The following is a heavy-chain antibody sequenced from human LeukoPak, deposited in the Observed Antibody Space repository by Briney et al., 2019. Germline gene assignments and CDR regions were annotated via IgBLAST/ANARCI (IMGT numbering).Heavy chain of an antibody. D-gene: IGHD3-22*01. J-gene: IGHJ4*02. CDR3: ARVVVYYYDSSGYPMFDY. Sequence: GASVKVSCKTSGYTFTDYYMHWVRQAPGQGLEWMGWINPNSGGTNYAQKFQGRVTMTRDTSISTAYMELSRLRSDDTAVYYCARVVVYYYDSSGYPMFDYWGQGTLVTVSS. CDR1: GYTFTDYY. CDR2: INPNSGGT. V-gene: IGHV1-2*02.